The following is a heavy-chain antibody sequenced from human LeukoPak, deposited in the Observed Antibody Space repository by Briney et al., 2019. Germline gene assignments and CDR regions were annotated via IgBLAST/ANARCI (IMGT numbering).Heavy chain of an antibody. CDR2: IYYSGST. J-gene: IGHJ4*02. CDR1: NGSISSYY. Sequence: SETLSLTCTVFNGSISSYYWTWIRQPPGKGPEWIGYIYYSGSTYFNPSLKTRATMSVKTSKNQFSLKLKTVTAADTAVYYWARGHDGGLGYWGQGTLVTVSS. D-gene: IGHD4-23*01. CDR3: ARGHDGGLGY. V-gene: IGHV4-59*06.